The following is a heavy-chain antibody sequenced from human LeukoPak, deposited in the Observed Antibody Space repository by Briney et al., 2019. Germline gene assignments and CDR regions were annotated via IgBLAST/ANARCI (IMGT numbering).Heavy chain of an antibody. V-gene: IGHV4-4*07. CDR3: GRGPTTVTSAFHY. D-gene: IGHD4-17*01. J-gene: IGHJ4*02. CDR2: IYTIGST. CDR1: GGSFSIYY. Sequence: SETLSLTCTVSGGSFSIYYCSWIRPPAERGVEWIGRIYTIGSTPSNPPPKSRVTLSVYTSKNQFSLKLSSGTAANTAVYYCGRGPTTVTSAFHYWGEGTLVTVPS.